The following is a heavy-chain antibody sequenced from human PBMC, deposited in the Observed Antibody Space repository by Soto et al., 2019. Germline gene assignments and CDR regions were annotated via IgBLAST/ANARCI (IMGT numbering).Heavy chain of an antibody. CDR2: INAGNGNT. CDR1: GYTFTSYA. Sequence: GASVKVSCKASGYTFTSYAMHWVRQAPGQRLEWKGWINAGNGNTKYSQKFQGRVTITRDTSASTAYMELSSLRSEDTAVYYCARDPLYCSGGSCYPEIYYFDYWGQGTLVTVSS. CDR3: ARDPLYCSGGSCYPEIYYFDY. V-gene: IGHV1-3*01. J-gene: IGHJ4*02. D-gene: IGHD2-15*01.